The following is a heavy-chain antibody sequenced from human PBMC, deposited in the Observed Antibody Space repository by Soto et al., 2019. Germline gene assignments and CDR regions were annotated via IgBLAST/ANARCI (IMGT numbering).Heavy chain of an antibody. CDR2: INPSGGST. V-gene: IGHV1-46*01. CDR3: ARGIRYYDFWRPLGD. D-gene: IGHD3-3*01. J-gene: IGHJ4*02. Sequence: ASLKVSCKASGYTFTSYYMYWVRQAPGQGLEWMGIINPSGGSTSYAQKFQGRVTMTRDTSTSTVYMELSSLRSEDTAVYYCARGIRYYDFWRPLGDWGQGTLVTVSS. CDR1: GYTFTSYY.